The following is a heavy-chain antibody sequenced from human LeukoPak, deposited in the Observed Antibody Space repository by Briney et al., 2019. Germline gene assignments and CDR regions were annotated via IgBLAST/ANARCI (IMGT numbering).Heavy chain of an antibody. CDR3: ASILRSSSGYYFDY. Sequence: GGSLRLSCAASGFTVSTNYMSWVRQAPGKGLEWVSVIYSCDTTFYSDAVRGKFTISRDNSKNTLYLQMNSLRAEDPAVYYCASILRSSSGYYFDYWGQGTLVTVSS. CDR1: GFTVSTNY. CDR2: IYSCDTT. V-gene: IGHV3-66*01. J-gene: IGHJ4*02. D-gene: IGHD3-10*01.